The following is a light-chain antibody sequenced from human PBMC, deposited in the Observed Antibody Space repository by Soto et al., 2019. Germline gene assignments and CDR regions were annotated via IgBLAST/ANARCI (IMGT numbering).Light chain of an antibody. V-gene: IGKV3-15*01. Sequence: ILMTQSPATLSVSPGDRATLPCRASQSVSNNLAWYQQKPGQAPRLLIYDASTRATGIPARFSGSGSGTEFTLTISGLQSEDFAVYYCQQYNNWPPWTFGQGTKVEIK. CDR2: DAS. J-gene: IGKJ1*01. CDR3: QQYNNWPPWT. CDR1: QSVSNN.